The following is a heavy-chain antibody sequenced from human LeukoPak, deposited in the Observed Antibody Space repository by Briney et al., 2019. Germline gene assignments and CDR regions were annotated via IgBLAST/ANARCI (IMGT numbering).Heavy chain of an antibody. CDR1: GFSFSSYP. D-gene: IGHD3-10*01. J-gene: IGHJ4*02. CDR2: IGSNGDGI. V-gene: IGHV3-64*01. CDR3: AREVPLWFGELSIFDY. Sequence: GGSLRLSCAASGFSFSSYPMHWVRQAPGKGLEYVSVIGSNGDGIYYANSVKGRFTISRDNAKNSLYLQMNSLRAEDTAVYYCAREVPLWFGELSIFDYWGQGTLVTVSS.